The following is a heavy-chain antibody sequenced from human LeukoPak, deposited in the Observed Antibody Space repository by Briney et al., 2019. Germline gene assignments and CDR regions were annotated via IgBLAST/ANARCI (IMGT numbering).Heavy chain of an antibody. V-gene: IGHV4-31*03. CDR1: GGSISSGGYY. D-gene: IGHD4-17*01. J-gene: IGHJ4*02. CDR2: IYYSGTT. Sequence: SQTLSLTCTVSGGSISSGGYYWSWIRQHPGKGLEWIGFIYYSGTTYYNPSLKSRVTISVDTSRNQFSLKLSSVTAADTAVYYCARLSMTTVTFLDYWGQGTLVTVSS. CDR3: ARLSMTTVTFLDY.